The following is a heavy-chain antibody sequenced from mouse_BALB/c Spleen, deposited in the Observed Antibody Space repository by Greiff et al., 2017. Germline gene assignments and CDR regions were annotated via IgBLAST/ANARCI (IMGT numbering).Heavy chain of an antibody. CDR3: ARRGGDAWFAY. CDR1: GFTFSSYA. Sequence: EVQGVESGGGLVKPGGSLKLSCAASGFTFSSYAMSWVRQTPEKRLEWVASISSGGSTYYPDSVKGRFTISRDNARNILYLQMSSLRSEDTAMYYCARRGGDAWFAYWGQGTLVTVSA. V-gene: IGHV5-6-5*01. J-gene: IGHJ3*01. CDR2: ISSGGST.